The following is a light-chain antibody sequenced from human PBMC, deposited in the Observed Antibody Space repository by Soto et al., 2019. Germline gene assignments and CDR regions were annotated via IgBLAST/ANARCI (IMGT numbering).Light chain of an antibody. V-gene: IGLV2-11*01. CDR2: DVS. Sequence: QSALTQPRSVSGSPGQSVTISCTGTSSDVGGYNYVSWHQQHPGKAPKVMIYDVSKRPSGVPDRFSGSKSGNTASLTISGLQAEEEADYYCCSYAGSYTWVFGGGTKLTVL. CDR1: SSDVGGYNY. J-gene: IGLJ3*02. CDR3: CSYAGSYTWV.